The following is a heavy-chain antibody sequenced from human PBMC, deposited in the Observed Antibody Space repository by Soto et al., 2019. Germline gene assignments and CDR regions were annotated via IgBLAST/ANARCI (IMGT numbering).Heavy chain of an antibody. CDR3: ARVKQAKANYYDSSGCPFDY. D-gene: IGHD3-22*01. CDR1: GGSISSGGYY. Sequence: PSETLSLTCTVSGGSISSGGYYWSWIRQHPGKGLEWIGYIYYSGSTYYNPSLKSRVTISVDTSKNQFSLKLSSVTAADTAVYYCARVKQAKANYYDSSGCPFDYWGQGTLVTVSS. J-gene: IGHJ4*02. V-gene: IGHV4-31*03. CDR2: IYYSGST.